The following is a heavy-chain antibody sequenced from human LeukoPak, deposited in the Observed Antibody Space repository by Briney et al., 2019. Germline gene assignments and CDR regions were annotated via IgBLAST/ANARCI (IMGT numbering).Heavy chain of an antibody. CDR1: GIVFSNTA. D-gene: IGHD6-19*01. V-gene: IGHV3-23*01. CDR3: AKDGGQYSSGPEFDP. J-gene: IGHJ5*02. CDR2: ISGGGERA. Sequence: TGGSLRLSCAASGIVFSNTAMNWARQSPGRGLEWVSAISGGGERAFYADSVKGRFTISRDNSKNILYLQMNSLRADDTAIYYCAKDGGQYSSGPEFDPRGQGALVIVP.